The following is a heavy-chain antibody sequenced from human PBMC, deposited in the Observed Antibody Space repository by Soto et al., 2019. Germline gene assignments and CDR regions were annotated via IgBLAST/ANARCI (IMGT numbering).Heavy chain of an antibody. CDR2: ISAYNGNT. J-gene: IGHJ6*02. Sequence: QVQLVQSGAEVKKPGASVKVSCKASGYTFTSYGISWVRQAPGQGLEWMGWISAYNGNTNYAQKLQGRVTMTTDTSTSTAYMELRSLGSDDTAGYYCASPYYYDSSGYPSYYYGMDVWGQGTTVTVSS. D-gene: IGHD3-22*01. CDR1: GYTFTSYG. V-gene: IGHV1-18*01. CDR3: ASPYYYDSSGYPSYYYGMDV.